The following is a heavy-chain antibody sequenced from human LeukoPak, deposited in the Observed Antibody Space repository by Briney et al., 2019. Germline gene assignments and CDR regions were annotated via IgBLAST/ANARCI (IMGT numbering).Heavy chain of an antibody. V-gene: IGHV3-74*01. CDR1: GFTFSSYW. J-gene: IGHJ4*02. CDR3: AGGSSWIIQY. CDR2: INSDGGTT. Sequence: GGSLRLSCGASGFTFSSYWMHWVRQAPGKGLVWVSGINSDGGTTTYADSVKGRFTISRDNSKNTLYLQMNSLRAEDTAVYYCAGGSSWIIQYWGQGTLVTVSS. D-gene: IGHD6-13*01.